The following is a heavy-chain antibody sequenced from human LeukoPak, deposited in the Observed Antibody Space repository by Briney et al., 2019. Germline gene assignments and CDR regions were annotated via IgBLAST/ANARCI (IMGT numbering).Heavy chain of an antibody. Sequence: PGGSLRLSCAASGFTFSRYGMYWVRQAPGKGLEWVALISYDKSHRYYADSVKGRFTISRDNAKNSLYLQMNSLRAEDTAVYHCAELGITMIGGVWGKGTTVTISS. CDR2: ISYDKSHR. J-gene: IGHJ6*04. V-gene: IGHV3-30*18. D-gene: IGHD3-10*02. CDR3: AELGITMIGGV. CDR1: GFTFSRYG.